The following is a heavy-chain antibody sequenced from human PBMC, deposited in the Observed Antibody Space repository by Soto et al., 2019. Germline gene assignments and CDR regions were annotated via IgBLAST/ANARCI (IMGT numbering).Heavy chain of an antibody. CDR2: MSHIGSV. CDR1: GVSIGSNYY. Sequence: QVLLQESGPGLVQPSGTLSLSCVVSGVSIGSNYYWGWVRQPPGKGLEWLGDMSHIGSVNYNPSLKSRLTISIDKSQNQFSLKLDSMTAADTAVYYCARSLGWYAVDYWGQGTLVIVSS. J-gene: IGHJ4*02. V-gene: IGHV4-4*02. CDR3: ARSLGWYAVDY. D-gene: IGHD6-19*01.